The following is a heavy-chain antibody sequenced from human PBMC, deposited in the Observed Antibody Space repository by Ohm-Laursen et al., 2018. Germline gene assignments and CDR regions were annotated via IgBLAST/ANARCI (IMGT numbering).Heavy chain of an antibody. CDR3: ARTPPIGYYYYGMGV. J-gene: IGHJ6*02. CDR1: GFTVSSNY. V-gene: IGHV3-66*01. CDR2: IYSGGST. Sequence: SLRLSCAASGFTVSSNYMSWVRQAPGRGLEWVSVIYSGGSTHYADSVKDRFTISRDNSKNTLYLQMNSLRAEDTAVYYCARTPPIGYYYYGMGVWGHGTTVTVSS.